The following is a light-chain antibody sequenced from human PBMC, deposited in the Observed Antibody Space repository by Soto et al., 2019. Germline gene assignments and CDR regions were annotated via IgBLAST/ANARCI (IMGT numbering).Light chain of an antibody. V-gene: IGLV2-11*01. J-gene: IGLJ2*01. CDR3: CSYAGSYTLV. CDR2: DVS. Sequence: QSALTQPRSVSGSPGQSVTISCTGTNSDVGGYNSVSWYQHHPGKAPKLMIYDVSKRPSGVPDRFSGSKSDNTASLTISGLQAEDEADYYCCSYAGSYTLVFGGGTNLTVL. CDR1: NSDVGGYNS.